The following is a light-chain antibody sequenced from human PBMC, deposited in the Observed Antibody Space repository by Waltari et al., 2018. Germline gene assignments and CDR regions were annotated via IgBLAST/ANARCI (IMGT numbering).Light chain of an antibody. CDR2: KDS. J-gene: IGLJ2*01. CDR3: YAAADNNPVV. V-gene: IGLV3-27*01. Sequence: SYELTQPSSVSVSPGQTARITCSGDVLANKYARWFQQKPGQAPVLVIYKDSERPSGIHERFSGASSGTTVTLTISGAQVEDEADCYCYAAADNNPVVFGGGTKLTVL. CDR1: VLANKY.